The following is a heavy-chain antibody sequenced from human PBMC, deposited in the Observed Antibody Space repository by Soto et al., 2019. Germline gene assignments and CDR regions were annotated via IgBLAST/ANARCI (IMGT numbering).Heavy chain of an antibody. CDR3: ARAIWETYGMDV. J-gene: IGHJ6*02. V-gene: IGHV3-64*01. D-gene: IGHD3-9*01. Sequence: EVQLVESGGGLVQPGGSLRLSCAASGFTFSSYAVHWVRQAPGKGLEYVSAISSNGGSTYYANSVKGRFTISRDNSKNTLYLQMGSLRAEDMAVYYCARAIWETYGMDVWGQGTTVTVSS. CDR1: GFTFSSYA. CDR2: ISSNGGST.